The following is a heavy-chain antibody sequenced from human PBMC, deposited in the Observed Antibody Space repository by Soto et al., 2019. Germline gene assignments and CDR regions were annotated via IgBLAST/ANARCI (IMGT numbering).Heavy chain of an antibody. CDR2: ITDTGGDT. V-gene: IGHV3-23*01. CDR3: ARGSTDAYPGSRIFLF. J-gene: IGHJ4*02. CDR1: GFTFGSRA. Sequence: EVQLLESGGDLVQPGGSLRLSCVASGFTFGSRAMSWVRQAPGEGLEWVSTITDTGGDTKYADSVRGRFTISRDNSKNTLYLQMSSLRVEDSAVYYCARGSTDAYPGSRIFLFWGRGTLVTVSA. D-gene: IGHD3-10*01.